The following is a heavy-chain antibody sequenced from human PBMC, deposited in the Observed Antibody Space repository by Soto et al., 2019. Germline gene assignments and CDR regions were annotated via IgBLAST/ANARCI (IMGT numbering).Heavy chain of an antibody. V-gene: IGHV3-64*01. CDR2: ISSNGGST. J-gene: IGHJ4*02. CDR3: ARVLAGYYDSSGYLSN. D-gene: IGHD3-22*01. Sequence: PVGSLRLSCAASGFTFSSYAMHWVRQAPGKGLEYVSAISSNGGSTYYANSVKGRFTISRDNSKNTLYLQMGSLRAEDMAVYYCARVLAGYYDSSGYLSNWGQGTLVTVSS. CDR1: GFTFSSYA.